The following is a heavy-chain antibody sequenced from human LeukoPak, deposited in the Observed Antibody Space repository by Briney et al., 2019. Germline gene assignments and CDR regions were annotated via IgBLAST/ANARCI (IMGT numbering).Heavy chain of an antibody. CDR1: GGSISSGGYY. CDR2: IYYSGST. CDR3: ARSDYGDYRDYFDY. J-gene: IGHJ4*02. Sequence: SETLSLTCTVPGGSISSGGYYWSWIRQHPGKGLEWIGYIYYSGSTYYNPSLKSRVTISVDTSKNQFSLKLSSVTAADTAVYYCARSDYGDYRDYFDYWGQGTLVTVSS. D-gene: IGHD4-17*01. V-gene: IGHV4-31*03.